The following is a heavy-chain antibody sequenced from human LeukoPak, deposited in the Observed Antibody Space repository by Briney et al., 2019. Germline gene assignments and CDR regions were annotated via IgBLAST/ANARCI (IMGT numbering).Heavy chain of an antibody. V-gene: IGHV3-7*01. J-gene: IGHJ6*03. CDR2: IKQDGSKK. D-gene: IGHD1-26*01. CDR3: ERAQKRAAPILGATTEWVSFYFMDV. Sequence: GGSLRLSCAASGFTFSSYGMRWVRQAPGKGLEWVANIKQDGSKKNYVDSVKGRFTISRDNAKNTLYLQMNSLRAADTAVYYCERAQKRAAPILGATTEWVSFYFMDVWGKGTPVTVSS. CDR1: GFTFSSYG.